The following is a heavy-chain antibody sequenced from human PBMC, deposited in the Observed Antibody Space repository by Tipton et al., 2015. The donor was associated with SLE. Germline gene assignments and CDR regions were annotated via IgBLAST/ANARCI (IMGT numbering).Heavy chain of an antibody. D-gene: IGHD5-24*01. CDR3: ARDGGLRWPFDYFDS. CDR2: IFYSGST. V-gene: IGHV4-39*07. CDR1: GGSITSSDYY. J-gene: IGHJ4*02. Sequence: TLSLTCTVSGGSITSSDYYWGWIRQPPGKGLEWLWSIFYSGSTYHNPSLRSRVIISVDTSKNQFSLRLNSVTAADTAIYYCARDGGLRWPFDYFDSWGQGTLATVSS.